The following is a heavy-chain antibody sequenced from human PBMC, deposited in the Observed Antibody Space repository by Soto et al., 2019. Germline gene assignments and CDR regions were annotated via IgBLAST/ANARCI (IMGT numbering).Heavy chain of an antibody. J-gene: IGHJ3*02. CDR3: ARDLEVVDWKNAFDI. CDR1: GFTFGDYA. D-gene: IGHD1-1*01. CDR2: IRSKAYGGTT. V-gene: IGHV3-49*03. Sequence: GGSLRLSCTASGFTFGDYAMSWFRQAPGKGLEWVGFIRSKAYGGTTEYAASVKGRFTISRDDSKSIAYLQMNSLKTEDTAVYYCARDLEVVDWKNAFDIWGQGTMVTVSS.